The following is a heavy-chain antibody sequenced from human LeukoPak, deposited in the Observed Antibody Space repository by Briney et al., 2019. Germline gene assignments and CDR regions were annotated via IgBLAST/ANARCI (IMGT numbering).Heavy chain of an antibody. J-gene: IGHJ5*02. D-gene: IGHD3-10*01. V-gene: IGHV1-46*01. Sequence: ASVKVSCKASGYTFTSYYMHWVRQAPGQGLEWMGIINPSGGSTSYAQKFQGRVTMTRDTSTSTVYMELSSLRSEDTAVYYCARLWFGEFHYNWFDPWGQGTLVTVSS. CDR2: INPSGGST. CDR1: GYTFTSYY. CDR3: ARLWFGEFHYNWFDP.